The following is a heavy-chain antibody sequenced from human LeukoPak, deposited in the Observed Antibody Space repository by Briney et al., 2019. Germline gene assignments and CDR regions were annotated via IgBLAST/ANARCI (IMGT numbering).Heavy chain of an antibody. V-gene: IGHV3-21*01. CDR1: GFTFSSYS. CDR2: ISSSSTYI. D-gene: IGHD4-11*01. J-gene: IGHJ4*02. Sequence: KSGGSLRLSCAASGFTFSSYSMNWVRQAPGKGLEWVSSISSSSTYIYYADSVKGRFTTSRDNAKNSLYLQMNSLRAEDTAVYYCARDGSTVTNYYFDYWGQGTLVTVSS. CDR3: ARDGSTVTNYYFDY.